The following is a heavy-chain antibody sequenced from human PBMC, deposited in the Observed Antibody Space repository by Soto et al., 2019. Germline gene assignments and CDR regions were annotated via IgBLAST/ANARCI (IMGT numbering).Heavy chain of an antibody. V-gene: IGHV4-31*11. Sequence: SETLSLTCAVYGGSISSGGYYWSWIRQQPGKGLEWIGYIYYSGSTYYNPSLKSRVTISGDDSKDTLNLQMNSLETEDTAVYYCTTLGQLAASNYWGQGTLVTVSS. CDR3: TTLGQLAASNY. CDR1: GGSISSGGYY. CDR2: IYYSGST. D-gene: IGHD3-3*02. J-gene: IGHJ4*02.